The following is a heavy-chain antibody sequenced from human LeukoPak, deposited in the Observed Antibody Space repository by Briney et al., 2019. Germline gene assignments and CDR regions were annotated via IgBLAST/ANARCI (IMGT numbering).Heavy chain of an antibody. CDR3: ARFKNWGSSDY. CDR1: GFSFSAYG. Sequence: GGSLRLSWAASGFSFSAYGMIWVRQAPGKGLEWVANIKGNGSEKYYVDSVKGRFTISRDNAENSLDLHMNNLRDEDTAVYYCARFKNWGSSDYWGQGTMATVSS. V-gene: IGHV3-7*05. D-gene: IGHD7-27*01. J-gene: IGHJ4*02. CDR2: IKGNGSEK.